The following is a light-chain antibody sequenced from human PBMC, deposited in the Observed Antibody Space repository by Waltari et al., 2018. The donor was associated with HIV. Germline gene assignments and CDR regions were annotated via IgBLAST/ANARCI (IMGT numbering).Light chain of an antibody. CDR2: EVR. CDR1: SSAVAGYNI. J-gene: IGLJ2*01. Sequence: QSALTQPAPAAWSPRHLIPLSSTGPSSAVAGYNIVSWYQQHAGESPKVMIYEVRKRPSGVSNRFSGSKSGNTASLTISGLQAEDEADYYCCSYAGASGTVFGGGTKLTVL. V-gene: IGLV2-23*02. CDR3: CSYAGASGTV.